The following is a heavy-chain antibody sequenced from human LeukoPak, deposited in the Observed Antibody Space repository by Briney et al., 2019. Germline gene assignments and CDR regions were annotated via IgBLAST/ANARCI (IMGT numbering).Heavy chain of an antibody. J-gene: IGHJ5*02. V-gene: IGHV3-33*01. Sequence: GGSLRLSCAASGFTFRNYGMHWVRQAPGKGLEWVAVIWYDGTKEYYADFVKGRFTISRDNSKNTLFLQMNSLRVEDTAVYYCVRDRIPSAYYNWLDPWGQGTLVTVSS. CDR3: VRDRIPSAYYNWLDP. CDR1: GFTFRNYG. D-gene: IGHD2-15*01. CDR2: IWYDGTKE.